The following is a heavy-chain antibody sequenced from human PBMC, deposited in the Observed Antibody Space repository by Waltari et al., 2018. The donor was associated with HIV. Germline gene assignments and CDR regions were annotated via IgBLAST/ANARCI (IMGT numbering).Heavy chain of an antibody. J-gene: IGHJ4*02. D-gene: IGHD6-19*01. CDR1: GGSITSSRYY. V-gene: IGHV4-39*01. CDR2: MLYGGSP. Sequence: QLQLQESGPGLVKPSETLSLTCTISGGSITSSRYYWGWIRQPPEKGLEWIGSMLYGGSPYYNSPLKSRVSISIDTSRNQFSLKLSYVTATDTAVYFCARHLPLAGSDYWGQGILVTVS. CDR3: ARHLPLAGSDY.